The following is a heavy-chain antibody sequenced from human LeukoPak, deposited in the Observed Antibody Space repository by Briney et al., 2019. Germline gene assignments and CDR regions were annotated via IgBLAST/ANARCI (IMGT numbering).Heavy chain of an antibody. D-gene: IGHD6-13*01. CDR1: GFTVSSNY. J-gene: IGHJ4*02. V-gene: IGHV3-66*01. CDR3: ARGKRGPGIAAAN. CDR2: IYSGGST. Sequence: GGSLRLSCAASGFTVSSNYMSWVRQAPGKGLEWVSVIYSGGSTYYADSVKGRFTISRDNSKNTLYLQMNSLRAEDTAVYYCARGKRGPGIAAANWGQGTLVTVSS.